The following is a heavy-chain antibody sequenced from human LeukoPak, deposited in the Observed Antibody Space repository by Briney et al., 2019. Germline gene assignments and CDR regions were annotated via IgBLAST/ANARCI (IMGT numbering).Heavy chain of an antibody. CDR1: GGTFSNYA. J-gene: IGHJ6*03. CDR2: IIPIFGTA. Sequence: ASVKVSCKASGGTFSNYAISWVRQAPGQGLEWMGGIIPIFGTANYAQKFQGRVTITADESTSAAYMELSSLRSEGTAVYYCARASYANYYGSGSYYNQFLYYYMDVWGKGTTVIVSS. D-gene: IGHD3-10*01. V-gene: IGHV1-69*13. CDR3: ARASYANYYGSGSYYNQFLYYYMDV.